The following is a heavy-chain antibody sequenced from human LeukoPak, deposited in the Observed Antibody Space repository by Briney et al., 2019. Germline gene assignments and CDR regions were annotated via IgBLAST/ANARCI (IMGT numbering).Heavy chain of an antibody. J-gene: IGHJ4*02. CDR1: GFTFSSYA. CDR3: PRVPYDILTGYSSHFVY. Sequence: GGSLRLSCAASGFTFSSYAMSWVRQAPGKGLEWVSAISGSGGSTYYADSVKGRFTISRDNSKNTLYLQMNSLRAEDTAVYYCPRVPYDILTGYSSHFVYWGQGTLVTVSS. D-gene: IGHD3-9*01. CDR2: ISGSGGST. V-gene: IGHV3-23*01.